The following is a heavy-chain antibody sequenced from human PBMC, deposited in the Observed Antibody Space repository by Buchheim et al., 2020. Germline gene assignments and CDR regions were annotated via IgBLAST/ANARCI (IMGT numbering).Heavy chain of an antibody. D-gene: IGHD3-10*01. CDR1: GGSISSGDYY. V-gene: IGHV4-30-4*01. CDR2: IYYSGST. CDR3: ARDRGPHYYGSGSPGGMDV. J-gene: IGHJ6*02. Sequence: QVQLQESGPGLVKPSQTLSLTCTVSGGSISSGDYYWSWIRQPPGKGLEWIGYIYYSGSTYYNPSLKSRVTISVDTSKNQFSRKLSSVTAADTAVYYCARDRGPHYYGSGSPGGMDVWGQGTT.